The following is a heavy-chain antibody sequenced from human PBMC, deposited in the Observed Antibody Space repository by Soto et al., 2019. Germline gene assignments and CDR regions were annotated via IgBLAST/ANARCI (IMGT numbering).Heavy chain of an antibody. V-gene: IGHV3-23*01. CDR2: IPITGESA. Sequence: EVQLLESGGTLVQPGGSLRLSCAASGFAFSTSVMTWVRQAPGKGLEWVSDIPITGESASYADSVKGRFTVSRDNSNNTLFLQMNSLRVEDTAIYFCAKGTNPWRLSYFDNWGPGTLVTVSS. J-gene: IGHJ4*02. CDR1: GFAFSTSV. CDR3: AKGTNPWRLSYFDN. D-gene: IGHD3-3*01.